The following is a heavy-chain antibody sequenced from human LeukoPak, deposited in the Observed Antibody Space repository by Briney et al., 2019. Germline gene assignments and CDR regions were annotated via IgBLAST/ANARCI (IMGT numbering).Heavy chain of an antibody. V-gene: IGHV4-39*07. CDR2: IYYSGST. CDR1: GGSISSSSYY. J-gene: IGHJ4*02. D-gene: IGHD3-10*01. CDR3: ARFPRDYYGSGSFDY. Sequence: SETLSLTCTVSGGSISSSSYYWGWIRQPPGTGLEWIGSIYYSGSTYYNPSLKSRVTISVDTSKNQFSLKLSSVTAADTAVYYCARFPRDYYGSGSFDYWGQGTLVTVSS.